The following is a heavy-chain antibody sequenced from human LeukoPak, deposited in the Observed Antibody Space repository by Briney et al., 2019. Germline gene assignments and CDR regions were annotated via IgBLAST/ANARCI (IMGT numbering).Heavy chain of an antibody. CDR3: ARGIVWGSYRQFYFDY. V-gene: IGHV1-2*02. CDR2: INPSSGYT. CDR1: GYTLTGYY. J-gene: IGHJ4*02. Sequence: ASVKVSCKASGYTLTGYYMHWVRQAPGQGLEWLGWINPSSGYTTYAQSFQGRVTMTSDTPITTSYMDLSRLRSDDTAVYYCARGIVWGSYRQFYFDYWGQGTLVTVSS. D-gene: IGHD3-16*02.